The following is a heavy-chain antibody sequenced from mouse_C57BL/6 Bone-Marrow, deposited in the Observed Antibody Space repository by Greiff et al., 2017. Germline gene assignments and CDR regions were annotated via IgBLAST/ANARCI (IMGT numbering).Heavy chain of an antibody. Sequence: VQLQQSGPVLVKPGASVKMSCKASGYTFTDYYMNWVKQSHGKSLEWIGVINPYNGGTSYNQKFKGKATLTVDKSSSTAYMELNSLTSEDSAVYYCVYYGDGAYYFDYWGQGTTLTVSS. CDR2: INPYNGGT. J-gene: IGHJ2*01. CDR1: GYTFTDYY. D-gene: IGHD2-1*01. CDR3: VYYGDGAYYFDY. V-gene: IGHV1-19*01.